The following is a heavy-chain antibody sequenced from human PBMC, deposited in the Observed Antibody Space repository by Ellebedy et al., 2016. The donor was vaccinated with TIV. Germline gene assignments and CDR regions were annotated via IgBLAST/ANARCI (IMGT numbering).Heavy chain of an antibody. V-gene: IGHV4-59*01. D-gene: IGHD3-9*01. CDR2: IYYSGST. CDR3: ARARDYDILTYGSMDV. CDR1: GGSISSYY. J-gene: IGHJ6*02. Sequence: SETLSLTXTVSGGSISSYYWSWIRQPPGKGLEWIGYIYYSGSTNYNPSLKSRVTISVDTSKNQFSLKLSSVTAADTAVYYCARARDYDILTYGSMDVWGQGTTVTVSS.